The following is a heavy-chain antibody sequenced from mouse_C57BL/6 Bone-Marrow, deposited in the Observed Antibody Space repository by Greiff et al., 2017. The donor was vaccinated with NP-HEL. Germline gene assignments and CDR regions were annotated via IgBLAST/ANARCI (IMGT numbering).Heavy chain of an antibody. V-gene: IGHV1-5*01. CDR2: IYPGNSDT. CDR3: TRGGNYEVSWFAY. D-gene: IGHD2-1*01. CDR1: GYTFTSYW. J-gene: IGHJ3*01. Sequence: EVQLQQSGTVLARPGASVKMSCKTSGYTFTSYWMHWVKQRPGQGLEWIGAIYPGNSDTSYNQKFKGKAKLTAVTSASTAYMELSSLTNEHSAVYYCTRGGNYEVSWFAYWGQGTLVTVSA.